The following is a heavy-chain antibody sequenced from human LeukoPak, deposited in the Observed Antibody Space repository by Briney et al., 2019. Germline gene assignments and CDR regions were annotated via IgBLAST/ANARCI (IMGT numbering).Heavy chain of an antibody. CDR3: ASSSYLWYPPDYYYYYMDV. CDR1: GFTFSDYY. J-gene: IGHJ6*03. V-gene: IGHV3-11*01. CDR2: ISSSGSTI. Sequence: GGSLRLSCAASGFTFSDYYMSWIRQAPGKGLEWVSYISSSGSTIYYADSVKGRFTISRDNAKNSLYLQMNSLRAEDTAVYYCASSSYLWYPPDYYYYYMDVWGKGTTVTVSS. D-gene: IGHD2-15*01.